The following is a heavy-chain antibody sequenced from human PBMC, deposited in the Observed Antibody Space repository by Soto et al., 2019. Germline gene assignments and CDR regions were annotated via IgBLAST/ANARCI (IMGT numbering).Heavy chain of an antibody. CDR3: GKDKARENCSGGRCYHETNYYMDV. V-gene: IGHV3-23*01. J-gene: IGHJ6*03. D-gene: IGHD2-15*01. Sequence: GGSLRLSCAASGFTFSSYAMTWVRQAPGKGLEWVSAISGSGGNIYYADSVKGRFTISRDNSKNRLYLQMNSLGAEDSAVYYCGKDKARENCSGGRCYHETNYYMDVWGKGTTVTVSS. CDR1: GFTFSSYA. CDR2: ISGSGGNI.